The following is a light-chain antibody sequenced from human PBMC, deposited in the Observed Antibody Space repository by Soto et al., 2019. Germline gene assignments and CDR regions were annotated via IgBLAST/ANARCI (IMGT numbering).Light chain of an antibody. CDR2: EVT. CDR3: SSYTDSSNYV. Sequence: QSALTQPRSVSGSPGQSVTISCTGTSSDVGGYNYVSWYQQLPGKAPKLMIYEVTKRSSGVPDRFSGSKSGNTASLTISGLQPEDEAHYYCSSYTDSSNYVFGTGTKLTVL. J-gene: IGLJ1*01. V-gene: IGLV2-11*01. CDR1: SSDVGGYNY.